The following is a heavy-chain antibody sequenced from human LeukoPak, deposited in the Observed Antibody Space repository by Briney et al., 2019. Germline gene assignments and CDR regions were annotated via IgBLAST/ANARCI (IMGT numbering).Heavy chain of an antibody. CDR3: ARDWNRYAY. J-gene: IGHJ4*02. Sequence: SETLSLTCTVSGGSISTSNYYWGWIRQPPGKGLEWIGSTYYRGTTYYNPSLKSRVTISLDTSKNQFSLKLSSVTAADTAVYYCARDWNRYAYWGQGTLVTVSS. CDR1: GGSISTSNYY. CDR2: TYYRGTT. V-gene: IGHV4-39*07. D-gene: IGHD1-1*01.